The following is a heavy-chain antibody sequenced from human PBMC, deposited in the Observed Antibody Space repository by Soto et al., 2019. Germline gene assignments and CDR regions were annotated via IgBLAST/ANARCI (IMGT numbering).Heavy chain of an antibody. D-gene: IGHD4-17*01. Sequence: QVQLVESGGGVVQPGRSLRLSCAASGFTFSSYAMHWVRQAPGKGLEWVAVISYDGSNKYYADSVKGRFTISRDNSKNTLYLQMNSRRAEDTAVYYCARDHNYGDRGGDYWGQGTLVTVSS. V-gene: IGHV3-30-3*01. CDR1: GFTFSSYA. CDR3: ARDHNYGDRGGDY. J-gene: IGHJ4*02. CDR2: ISYDGSNK.